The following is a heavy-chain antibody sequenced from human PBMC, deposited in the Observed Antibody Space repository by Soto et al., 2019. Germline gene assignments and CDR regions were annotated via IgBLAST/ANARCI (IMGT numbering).Heavy chain of an antibody. Sequence: TSETLSLTCTVSGGSISSSSYYWGCIRQAQGKGLEWIVSIDYRGSTYYNPSLKSRVTISIDTSKNHFSLKLSYVTAADTAVYYCARGSSRRSYYYYGMDVWGQGTTVTVSS. V-gene: IGHV4-39*02. CDR3: ARGSSRRSYYYYGMDV. D-gene: IGHD6-13*01. J-gene: IGHJ6*02. CDR2: IDYRGST. CDR1: GGSISSSSYY.